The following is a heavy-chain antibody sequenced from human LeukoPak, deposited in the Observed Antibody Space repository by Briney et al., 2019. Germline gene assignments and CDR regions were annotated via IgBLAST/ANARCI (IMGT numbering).Heavy chain of an antibody. D-gene: IGHD4-11*01. Sequence: SETLSLTCTVSGGSISSYYWSWIRQPPGKGLEWIGYIYYSGSTNYNPSLKSRVTISVDTSKNQFSLKLSSVTAADTAMYYCASCSNPDYYYYGMDVWGQGTTVTVPS. CDR1: GGSISSYY. CDR3: ASCSNPDYYYYGMDV. V-gene: IGHV4-59*01. J-gene: IGHJ6*02. CDR2: IYYSGST.